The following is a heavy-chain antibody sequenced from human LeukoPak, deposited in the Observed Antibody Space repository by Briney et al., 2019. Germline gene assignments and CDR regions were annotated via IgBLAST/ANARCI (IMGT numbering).Heavy chain of an antibody. J-gene: IGHJ6*03. D-gene: IGHD6-19*01. CDR2: ISWDGGST. Sequence: GGSLRLSCAASGFTFDDYTMHWVRQAPGKGLEWVSLISWDGGSTYYADSVKGRFTISRDNSKNTLYLQMNSLRAEDTAVYYCAKDQVAGKGYYYMDVWGKGTTVTVSS. CDR1: GFTFDDYT. CDR3: AKDQVAGKGYYYMDV. V-gene: IGHV3-43*01.